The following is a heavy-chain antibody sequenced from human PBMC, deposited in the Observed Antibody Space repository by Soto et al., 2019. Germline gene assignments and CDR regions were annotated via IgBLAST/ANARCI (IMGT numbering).Heavy chain of an antibody. CDR1: GFTFSSYG. D-gene: IGHD1-26*01. CDR2: ISYDGSNK. J-gene: IGHJ6*02. V-gene: IGHV3-30*03. CDR3: AAERWELLGGYYYYYGMDV. Sequence: GGSLRLSCAASGFTFSSYGMHWVRQAPGKGLEWVAVISYDGSNKYYADSVKGRFTISRDNSKNTLYLQMNSLRAEDTAVYYCAAERWELLGGYYYYYGMDVWGQGTTVTVSS.